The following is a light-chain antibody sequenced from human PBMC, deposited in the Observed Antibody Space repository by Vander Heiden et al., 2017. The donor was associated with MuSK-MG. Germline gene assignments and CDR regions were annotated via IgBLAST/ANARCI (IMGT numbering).Light chain of an antibody. J-gene: IGLJ3*02. V-gene: IGLV3-21*02. Sequence: SYVLTQPPSVSVAPGQTARITCGGNNIGSKSVHWYQQKPGQAPVLVVYDDNDRPSGIPERFSGSNSGNTATLTISRVKAGDEADYSCQVWDSSGDHPLFGGGTKLTVL. CDR2: DDN. CDR1: NIGSKS. CDR3: QVWDSSGDHPL.